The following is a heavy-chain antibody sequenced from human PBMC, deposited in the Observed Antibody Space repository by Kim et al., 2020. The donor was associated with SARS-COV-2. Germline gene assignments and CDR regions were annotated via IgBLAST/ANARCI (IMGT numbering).Heavy chain of an antibody. CDR2: INHSGST. V-gene: IGHV4-34*01. J-gene: IGHJ4*02. CDR3: ARRMVRGVPTS. Sequence: SETLSLTCAVYGGSFSGYYWSWIRQPPGKGLEWIGEINHSGSTNYNPSLKSRGTISVDTSKNQFSLLLSSVIAADTAVYYCARRMVRGVPTSWGQGTLVTVSS. D-gene: IGHD3-10*01. CDR1: GGSFSGYY.